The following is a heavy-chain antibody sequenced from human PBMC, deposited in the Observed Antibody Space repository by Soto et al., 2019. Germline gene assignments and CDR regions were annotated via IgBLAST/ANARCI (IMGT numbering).Heavy chain of an antibody. CDR3: ARSGLVGATFYATGMDV. CDR2: IIPIFGTA. V-gene: IGHV1-69*13. Sequence: GASVKVSCKASGGTFSSYAISCVRQAPGQGLEWMGGIIPIFGTANYAQKFQGRVTITADESTSTAYMELSSLRSEDTAVYYCARSGLVGATFYATGMDVWGQGTTVTVSS. J-gene: IGHJ6*02. D-gene: IGHD1-26*01. CDR1: GGTFSSYA.